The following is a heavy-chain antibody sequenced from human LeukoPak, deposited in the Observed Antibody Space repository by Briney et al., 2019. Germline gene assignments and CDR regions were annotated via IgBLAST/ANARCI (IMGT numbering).Heavy chain of an antibody. J-gene: IGHJ4*02. V-gene: IGHV4-4*07. Sequence: SETLSLTCTVSGGSISSYYWSWIRQPAGKGLEWIGRIYTSGSTNYNPSLKSRVTMSVDTSKNQFSLKLSSVTAADTAVYYCARDLDYYGSGSYYQGYFDYWGQGTLVTVSS. D-gene: IGHD3-10*01. CDR2: IYTSGST. CDR1: GGSISSYY. CDR3: ARDLDYYGSGSYYQGYFDY.